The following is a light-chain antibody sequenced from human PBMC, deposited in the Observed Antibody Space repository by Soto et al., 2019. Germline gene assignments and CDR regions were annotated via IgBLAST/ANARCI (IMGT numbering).Light chain of an antibody. CDR3: QSYDDTSSWV. CDR2: EDS. V-gene: IGLV6-57*02. J-gene: IGLJ3*02. CDR1: GGTVASNY. Sequence: NFMLTQPHSVSESPGKTVTISCTGSGGTVASNYVQWYQQRPGSAPTAVMYEDSRRPSGVPDRFSGSIDSSSNSVSLTISELKTEDEAYYYCQSYDDTSSWVFGGGTKLTVL.